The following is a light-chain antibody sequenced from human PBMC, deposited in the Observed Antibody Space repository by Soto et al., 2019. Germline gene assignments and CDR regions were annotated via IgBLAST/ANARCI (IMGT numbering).Light chain of an antibody. V-gene: IGKV1-39*01. J-gene: IGKJ1*01. CDR3: QQSYSTPWT. CDR2: AAS. Sequence: DIQMTQSPSSLSASVGDRVTLTCRASQSISSYLNWYQQKPGKTPKLLIYAASSLQSGGPSRFSGSGSGTYFTLTISSLQPEDFAAYYWQQSYSTPWTFGQGTKVEIK. CDR1: QSISSY.